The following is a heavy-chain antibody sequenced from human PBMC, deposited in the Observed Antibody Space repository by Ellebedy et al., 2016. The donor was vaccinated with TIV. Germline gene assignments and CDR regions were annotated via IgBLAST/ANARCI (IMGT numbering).Heavy chain of an antibody. CDR3: ARAPFITALQRYFDY. D-gene: IGHD5-24*01. V-gene: IGHV4-34*01. J-gene: IGHJ4*02. Sequence: SETLSLXXAVYGGSFSGYYWSWIRQPPGKGLEWIGEINHSGSTNYNPSLKSRVTISVDTSKNQFSLKLSSVTAADTAVYYCARAPFITALQRYFDYWGQGTLVTVSS. CDR1: GGSFSGYY. CDR2: INHSGST.